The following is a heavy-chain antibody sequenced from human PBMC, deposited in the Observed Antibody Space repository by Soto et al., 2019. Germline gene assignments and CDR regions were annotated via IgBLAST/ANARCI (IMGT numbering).Heavy chain of an antibody. V-gene: IGHV1-2*04. J-gene: IGHJ3*02. D-gene: IGHD3-10*01. Sequence: ASVKVSCKASGYTFTGYYMHWVRQAPGQGLEWMGWINPNSGGTNYAQKFQGWVTMTRDTSISTAYMELSRLRSDDTAVYYCARELKGFGELFSEAGAFDIWGQGTMVTVSS. CDR1: GYTFTGYY. CDR2: INPNSGGT. CDR3: ARELKGFGELFSEAGAFDI.